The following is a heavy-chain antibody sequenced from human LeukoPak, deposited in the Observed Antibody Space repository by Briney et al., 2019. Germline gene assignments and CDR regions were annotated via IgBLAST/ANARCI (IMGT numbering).Heavy chain of an antibody. CDR3: ARVEAAYDAFDI. CDR2: IYRDGST. Sequence: GGSLRLSCIASEFTVSSNYMSWVRQAPGKGLEWVSIIYRDGSTYYADSVKGRFTISRDNSKNTVYLQMNGLRAEDTAVYYCARVEAAYDAFDIWGQGTMVTVSS. V-gene: IGHV3-53*01. D-gene: IGHD6-25*01. J-gene: IGHJ3*02. CDR1: EFTVSSNY.